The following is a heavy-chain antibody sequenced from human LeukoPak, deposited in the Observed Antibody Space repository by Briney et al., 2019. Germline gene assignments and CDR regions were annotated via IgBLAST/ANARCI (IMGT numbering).Heavy chain of an antibody. J-gene: IGHJ4*02. D-gene: IGHD5-24*01. Sequence: GGSLRLSCAVPGLSSSDDTVGSVCQAPGRGLEWISHIRGTGYSIYYADSVKGRFTISRDNAKTSVFLQMDSLRAEDTGVYFCARDRLANEGLQLYDFWGQGTLVTVSS. CDR2: IRGTGYSI. CDR1: GLSSSDDT. CDR3: ARDRLANEGLQLYDF. V-gene: IGHV3-11*04.